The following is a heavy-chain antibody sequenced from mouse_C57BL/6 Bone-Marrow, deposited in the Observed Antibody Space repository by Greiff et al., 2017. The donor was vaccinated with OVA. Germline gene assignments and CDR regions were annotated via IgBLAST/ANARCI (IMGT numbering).Heavy chain of an antibody. CDR2: ISYDGSN. J-gene: IGHJ1*03. D-gene: IGHD2-1*01. CDR3: ARGTEIYYGNFHWYFDV. V-gene: IGHV3-6*01. CDR1: GYSITSGYY. Sequence: EVQLQESGPGLVKPSQSLSLTCSVTGYSITSGYYWNWIRQFPGNKLEWMGYISYDGSNNYNPSLKNRISITRDTSKNQFFLKLNSVTTEDTATYYCARGTEIYYGNFHWYFDVWGTGTTVTVSS.